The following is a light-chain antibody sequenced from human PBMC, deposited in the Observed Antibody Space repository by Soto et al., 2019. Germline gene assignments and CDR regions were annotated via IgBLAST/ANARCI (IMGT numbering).Light chain of an antibody. V-gene: IGKV1-5*03. J-gene: IGKJ1*01. CDR3: QHYNSYSEA. CDR1: QTISSW. Sequence: DIQMTQSPSTLSGSVGDRVTITCRASQTISSWLAWYQQKPGKDTKLMIYKASTLKSGGLSRFSGSGSGTEFTLTISSLQPDDFATYYCQHYNSYSEAFGQGTKVDNK. CDR2: KAS.